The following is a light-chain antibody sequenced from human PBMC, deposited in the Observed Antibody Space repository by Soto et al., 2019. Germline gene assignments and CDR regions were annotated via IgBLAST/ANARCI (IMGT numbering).Light chain of an antibody. CDR3: QQYNNWPPIT. CDR2: GAS. CDR1: QSVGSN. V-gene: IGKV3-15*01. J-gene: IGKJ5*01. Sequence: IVMTQSPATLSVSPVERATLSGMASQSVGSNLAWYQQKPGQAPRLLFYGASTRATDIPPRFSVSGSGTEFTLTISSLQSEDFAVYYCQQYNNWPPITFGQGTRLEIK.